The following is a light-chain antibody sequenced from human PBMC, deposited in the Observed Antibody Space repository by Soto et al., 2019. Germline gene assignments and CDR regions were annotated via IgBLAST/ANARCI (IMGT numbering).Light chain of an antibody. CDR2: DVS. V-gene: IGKV1-33*01. Sequence: DTQMAHTTSSLRGSVKDRGTITFQASQDISNYLHWFRQKPGKAPQLLIFDVSNLQTGVPSRFFGSGSGTNFSFCISSLQPEDIATYYCQPYENLVAFGRGTRLEI. J-gene: IGKJ5*01. CDR3: QPYENLVA. CDR1: QDISNY.